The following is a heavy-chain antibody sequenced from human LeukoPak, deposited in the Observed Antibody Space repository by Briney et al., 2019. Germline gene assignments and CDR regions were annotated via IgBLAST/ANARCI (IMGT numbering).Heavy chain of an antibody. CDR3: AKRCVAIRAIIVVGFHKEACYFDY. CDR1: GITLSNYG. CDR2: ISDRGGST. D-gene: IGHD2-15*01. V-gene: IGHV3-23*01. Sequence: GGSLRLSCAVSGITLSNYGMSGVRQAPGKGLEWVAGISDRGGSTNYADSVKGRSTVYRENPKNTLWRQRNRLRAEDRAWYFCAKRCVAIRAIIVVGFHKEACYFDYWGRRALVTVSS. J-gene: IGHJ4*02.